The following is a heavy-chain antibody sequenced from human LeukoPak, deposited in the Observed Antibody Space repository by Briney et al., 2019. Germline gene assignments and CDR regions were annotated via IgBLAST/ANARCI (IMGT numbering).Heavy chain of an antibody. CDR3: ARGWSGTLDY. D-gene: IGHD1-7*01. CDR2: MNPNSGNT. J-gene: IGHJ4*02. V-gene: IGHV1-8*01. Sequence: QRTRKKNEWMGWMNPNSGNTGYAQKFQGRVTMTRNTSISTAYMELSSLRSEDTAVYYCARGWSGTLDYWGQGTLVTVSS.